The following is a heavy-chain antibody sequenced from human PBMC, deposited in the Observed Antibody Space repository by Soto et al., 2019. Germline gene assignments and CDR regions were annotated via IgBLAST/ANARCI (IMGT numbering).Heavy chain of an antibody. J-gene: IGHJ6*02. V-gene: IGHV3-33*01. CDR1: GFIFSSYG. CDR3: ARDQGQYSSGWQYYHYYGMDV. D-gene: IGHD6-19*01. CDR2: IWYDGSNK. Sequence: QVQLVESGGDVVQPGRSLRLSCAASGFIFSSYGMHWVRQAPGKGLEWVAVIWYDGSNKYYADSVKGRFTISRDSSKNTLYLQMNSLRVEDTAVYYCARDQGQYSSGWQYYHYYGMDVWGQGTTVTVSS.